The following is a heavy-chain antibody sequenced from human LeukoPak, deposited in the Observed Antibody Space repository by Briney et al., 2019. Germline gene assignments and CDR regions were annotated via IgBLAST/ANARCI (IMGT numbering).Heavy chain of an antibody. D-gene: IGHD3-3*01. V-gene: IGHV3-11*04. CDR2: ISSSGSTI. CDR1: GFTFSDYY. CDR3: ARRGTRITIFGVVTKIDY. Sequence: GGSLRLSCAASGFTFSDYYMSWIRQAPGNGLEWVSYISSSGSTIYYADSVKGRFTISRYNAKNSLYLQMNSLRAEDTAVYYCARRGTRITIFGVVTKIDYWGQGTLVTVSS. J-gene: IGHJ4*02.